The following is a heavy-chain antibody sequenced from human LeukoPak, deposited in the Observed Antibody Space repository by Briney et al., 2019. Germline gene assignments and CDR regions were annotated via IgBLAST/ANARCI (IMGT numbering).Heavy chain of an antibody. J-gene: IGHJ6*03. V-gene: IGHV3-21*01. CDR1: GFTFSSYS. Sequence: GGSLRLSCAASGFTFSSYSMNWVRQAPGKGLEWVSSISSSSSYIYYADSVKGRFTISRDNAKNSLYLQMNSLRAEDTAVYYCARDVSGYDYVLFYYYYYMDVWGKGTTVTVSS. D-gene: IGHD5-12*01. CDR2: ISSSSSYI. CDR3: ARDVSGYDYVLFYYYYYMDV.